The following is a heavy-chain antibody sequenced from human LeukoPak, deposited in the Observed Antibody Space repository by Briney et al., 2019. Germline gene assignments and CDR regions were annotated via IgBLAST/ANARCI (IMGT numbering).Heavy chain of an antibody. CDR3: ARDRWYYDSSGYYYEARFDY. CDR1: GGTTSSYA. Sequence: VASLNFSCQPPGGTTSSYAFSWVRKAPGQGLEWTGGFIPIFGTANYAQKFQGRVTITADKSTSTAYMELSSLRSEDTAVYYCARDRWYYDSSGYYYEARFDYWGQGTLVTVSS. D-gene: IGHD3-22*01. J-gene: IGHJ4*02. CDR2: FIPIFGTA. V-gene: IGHV1-69*06.